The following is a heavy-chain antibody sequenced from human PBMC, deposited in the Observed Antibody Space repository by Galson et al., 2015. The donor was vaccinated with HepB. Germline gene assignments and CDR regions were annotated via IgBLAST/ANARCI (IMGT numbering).Heavy chain of an antibody. V-gene: IGHV1-18*01. CDR2: ISAYNGNT. J-gene: IGHJ6*02. Sequence: SVKVSCKASGYTFTSYGISWVRQAPGQGLEWMGWISAYNGNTNYAQKLQGRVTMTTDTSTSTAYMELRSLRSDDTAVYYCARDQVTGTRLWNYYYGMDVWGQGTTVTVSS. CDR3: ARDQVTGTRLWNYYYGMDV. CDR1: GYTFTSYG. D-gene: IGHD1-20*01.